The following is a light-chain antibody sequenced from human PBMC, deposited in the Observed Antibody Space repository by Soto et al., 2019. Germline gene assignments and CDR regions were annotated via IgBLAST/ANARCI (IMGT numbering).Light chain of an antibody. V-gene: IGKV3-20*01. CDR1: QSVSNNY. J-gene: IGKJ5*01. Sequence: ILLTQSPCTLSLSPVKIATLSCISSQSVSNNYLAWYQQKPGQAPRLLIYGASNRATGIPDRFSGSGSGTDFTLTIISLQAEDVVVYYCQQDYSTPITFGQGTRLEIK. CDR2: GAS. CDR3: QQDYSTPIT.